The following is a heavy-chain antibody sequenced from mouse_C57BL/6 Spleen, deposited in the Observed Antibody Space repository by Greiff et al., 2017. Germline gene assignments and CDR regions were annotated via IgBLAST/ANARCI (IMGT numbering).Heavy chain of an antibody. V-gene: IGHV5-16*01. J-gene: IGHJ3*01. D-gene: IGHD2-2*01. Sequence: EVMLVESEGGLVQPGSSMKLSCTASGFTFSDYYMAWVRQVPEKGLEWVANINYDGSSTYYLDSLKSRFIISRDNAKNILYLQMSSLKSEDTATYYCARDNGYHSWFAYWGQGTLVTVSA. CDR1: GFTFSDYY. CDR2: INYDGSST. CDR3: ARDNGYHSWFAY.